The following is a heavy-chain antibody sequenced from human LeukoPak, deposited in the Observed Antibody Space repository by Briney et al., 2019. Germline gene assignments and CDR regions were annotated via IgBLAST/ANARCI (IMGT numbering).Heavy chain of an antibody. D-gene: IGHD6-19*01. Sequence: PGGSLRLSCAASGFTVSTFGMHWVCQAPGKGLEWVTMISHDGSEKYYVDSVKGRFTISRDNSKNTLYLQMNSLRTEDTAMYYCAKDLYGSGWYNYFDPWGQGTLLTVSS. CDR2: ISHDGSEK. V-gene: IGHV3-30*18. CDR1: GFTVSTFG. J-gene: IGHJ5*02. CDR3: AKDLYGSGWYNYFDP.